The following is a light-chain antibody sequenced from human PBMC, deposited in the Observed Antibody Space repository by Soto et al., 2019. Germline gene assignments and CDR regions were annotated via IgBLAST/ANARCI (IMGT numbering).Light chain of an antibody. Sequence: QSALTQPASVSGSPGQSITISCTGTSSDVGGYNYVSWYQQHPGKAPKLMIYDVSNRPSGVSNRFSGSKSGNTASLTISGLQADDEADYYCSSYTSSSTRVFGPGTKVTVL. CDR3: SSYTSSSTRV. V-gene: IGLV2-14*01. J-gene: IGLJ1*01. CDR1: SSDVGGYNY. CDR2: DVS.